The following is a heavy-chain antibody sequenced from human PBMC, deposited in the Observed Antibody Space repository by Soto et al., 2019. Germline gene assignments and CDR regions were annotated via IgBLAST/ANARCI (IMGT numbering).Heavy chain of an antibody. CDR2: ISYDGSNK. J-gene: IGHJ4*02. V-gene: IGHV3-30*03. CDR1: GFTFSSYG. CDR3: ARGAEGPYS. Sequence: GSLRLSCAASGFTFSSYGMHWVRQAPGKGLEWVAVISYDGSNKYYADSVKGRFTISWDNANNSLYLQMNSLRAEDTAVYYCARGAEGPYSWGQGTLVTVSS.